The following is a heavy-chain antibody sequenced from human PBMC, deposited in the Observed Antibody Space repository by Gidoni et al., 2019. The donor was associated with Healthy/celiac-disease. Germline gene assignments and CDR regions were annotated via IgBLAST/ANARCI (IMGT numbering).Heavy chain of an antibody. CDR2: INHSGST. CDR3: ARGPPGNAVFRPPAGYGMDV. D-gene: IGHD2-2*01. J-gene: IGHJ6*02. V-gene: IGHV4-34*01. CDR1: GGSFSGYY. Sequence: QVQLQQWGAGLLKPSETLSLTCAVYGGSFSGYYWSWIRQPPGKGLEWIGEINHSGSTNYNPSLKSRVTISVDTSKNQFSLKLSSVTAADTAVYYCARGPPGNAVFRPPAGYGMDVWGQGTTVTVSS.